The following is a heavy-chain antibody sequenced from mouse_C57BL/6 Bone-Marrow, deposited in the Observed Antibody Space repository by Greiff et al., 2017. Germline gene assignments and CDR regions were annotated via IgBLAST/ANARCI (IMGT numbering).Heavy chain of an antibody. CDR1: GFNIKDDY. V-gene: IGHV14-4*01. D-gene: IGHD3-2*02. CDR3: TNSDSSGYYAMDY. Sequence: EVQLQQSGAELVRPGASVKLSCTASGFNIKDDYMHWVKQRPEQGLEWIGWIDPENGDTEYASKFQGKATITADTSSNTAYLQLSSLTSEDTAVYYCTNSDSSGYYAMDYWGQGTSVTVSS. J-gene: IGHJ4*01. CDR2: IDPENGDT.